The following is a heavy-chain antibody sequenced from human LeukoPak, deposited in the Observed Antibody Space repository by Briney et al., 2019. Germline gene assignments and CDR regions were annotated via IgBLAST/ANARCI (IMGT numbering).Heavy chain of an antibody. CDR3: VRGPYCSGGSCYGHFDY. V-gene: IGHV3-13*01. D-gene: IGHD2-15*01. Sequence: GSLRLSCAASGFTFSDYDMYWVRHSTGKGLEWVSAIGTAGDTYYPGSVKGRFTISRENAKNSLYLQMNSLRVGDTAVYYCVRGPYCSGGSCYGHFDYWGQGTLVTASS. J-gene: IGHJ4*02. CDR1: GFTFSDYD. CDR2: IGTAGDT.